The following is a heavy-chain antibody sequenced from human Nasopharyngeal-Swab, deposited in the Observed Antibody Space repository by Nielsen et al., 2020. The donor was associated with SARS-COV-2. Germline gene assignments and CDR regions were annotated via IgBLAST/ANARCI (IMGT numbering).Heavy chain of an antibody. V-gene: IGHV3-48*03. Sequence: GSLRLSCAASGFTFSSYEMNWVRQAPGKGLEWVSYISSSGSTIYYADSVKGRFTISRDNAKNSLYLQMNSLRAEDTAVYYCARAGYSYGYPFDYWGQGTLVTVSS. CDR2: ISSSGSTI. D-gene: IGHD5-18*01. CDR3: ARAGYSYGYPFDY. CDR1: GFTFSSYE. J-gene: IGHJ4*02.